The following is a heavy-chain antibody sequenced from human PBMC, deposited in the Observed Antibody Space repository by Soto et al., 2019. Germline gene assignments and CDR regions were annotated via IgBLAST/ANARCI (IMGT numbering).Heavy chain of an antibody. CDR3: ARVAY. Sequence: PGGSLRISCESSDFTFSRVSMNWVRQVPGKGLEWVASISSASSETWYADSVKGRFIISRDNAQNSLFLQMNTLRPEDSAIYYRARVAYWGPGTQVTVSS. CDR2: ISSASSET. CDR1: DFTFSRVS. V-gene: IGHV3-21*01. J-gene: IGHJ4*02.